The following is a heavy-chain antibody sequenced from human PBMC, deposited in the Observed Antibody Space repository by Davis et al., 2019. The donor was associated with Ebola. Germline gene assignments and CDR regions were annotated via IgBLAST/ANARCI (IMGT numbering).Heavy chain of an antibody. Sequence: GESLKISCAASGFTFSNYVMHWIRQAPGKGLEWVSFMSFDGTITYYADSVKGRLTISRVNARDTLTLQMEGLRPEDTAVYYCAREHDYGGDSGAFDLWGQGALVSVSS. CDR1: GFTFSNYV. CDR3: AREHDYGGDSGAFDL. V-gene: IGHV3-30*03. CDR2: MSFDGTIT. D-gene: IGHD2-21*02. J-gene: IGHJ3*01.